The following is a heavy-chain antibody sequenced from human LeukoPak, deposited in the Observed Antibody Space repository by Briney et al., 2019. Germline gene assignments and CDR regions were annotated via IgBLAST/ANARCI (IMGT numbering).Heavy chain of an antibody. J-gene: IGHJ3*02. CDR3: ARHSGWSPVGAFDI. CDR2: IYPDDSDT. Sequence: GESLKISCQGSGYSFPDYWIGWVRQMPGKGLEWMGIIYPDDSDTRYSPSFQGQVSISVDKSISTAYLQWSSLKASDTAMYYCARHSGWSPVGAFDIWGQGTMVTVSS. D-gene: IGHD6-19*01. V-gene: IGHV5-51*01. CDR1: GYSFPDYW.